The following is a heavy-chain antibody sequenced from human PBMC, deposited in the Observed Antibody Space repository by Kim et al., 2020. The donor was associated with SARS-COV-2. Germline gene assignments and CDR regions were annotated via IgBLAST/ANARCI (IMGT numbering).Heavy chain of an antibody. J-gene: IGHJ4*02. CDR3: VRGAVAGTNSFDY. CDR1: GFTFSSYA. D-gene: IGHD6-19*01. Sequence: GGSLRLSCAASGFTFSSYAMHWVRQAPGKGLEWVAVISYDGSNKYYADSVKGRFTISRDNSKNTLYLQMNSLRAEDTAVYYCVRGAVAGTNSFDYWGQGTLVTVSP. CDR2: ISYDGSNK. V-gene: IGHV3-30-3*01.